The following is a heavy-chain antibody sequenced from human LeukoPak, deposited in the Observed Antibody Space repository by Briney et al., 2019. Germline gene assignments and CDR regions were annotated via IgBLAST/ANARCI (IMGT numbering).Heavy chain of an antibody. CDR1: GFTFSNYS. J-gene: IGHJ4*02. D-gene: IGHD3-22*01. CDR2: ISSSSSTI. V-gene: IGHV3-48*01. Sequence: PGGSLRLSCAASGFTFSNYSWNWVRQAPGKGLEWVSYISSSSSTIYYADSVKGRFTISRDNAKNSLYLQMNSLRAEDTAVYYCASGLLPMGYWGQGTLVTVSS. CDR3: ASGLLPMGY.